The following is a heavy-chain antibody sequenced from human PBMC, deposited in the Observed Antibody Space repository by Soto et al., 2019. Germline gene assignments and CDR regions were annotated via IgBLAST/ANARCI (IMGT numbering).Heavy chain of an antibody. D-gene: IGHD5-12*01. Sequence: GGSLRLSCAASGFIFSNYGMHWVRQAPGKGLEWAAVTWSDGSNKYYADSVKGRFTISRDNSKNTLSLQMNSLRAEDTAVYYCARGGYTYYCGMDVWGRGTTVTVSS. V-gene: IGHV3-33*01. CDR2: TWSDGSNK. CDR1: GFIFSNYG. CDR3: ARGGYTYYCGMDV. J-gene: IGHJ6*02.